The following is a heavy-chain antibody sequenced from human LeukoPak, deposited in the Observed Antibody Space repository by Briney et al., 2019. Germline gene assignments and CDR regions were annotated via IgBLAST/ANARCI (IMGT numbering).Heavy chain of an antibody. Sequence: SETLSLTCTVSGGSISTYYWSWIRQPPGKGLEWIGYIYNSGSTNYNPSLKSRITISVDTSKNQFSLKLSSVTAADTAVYYCARENSNSWYLDYWGQGTLVTVSS. D-gene: IGHD6-13*01. CDR2: IYNSGST. V-gene: IGHV4-59*01. CDR1: GGSISTYY. CDR3: ARENSNSWYLDY. J-gene: IGHJ4*02.